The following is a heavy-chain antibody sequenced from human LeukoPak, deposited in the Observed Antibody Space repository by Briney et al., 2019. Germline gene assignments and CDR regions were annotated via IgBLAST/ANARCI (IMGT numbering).Heavy chain of an antibody. CDR2: ISSSSSYI. J-gene: IGHJ4*02. D-gene: IGHD3-9*01. CDR3: ARDNAILRYFDW. CDR1: GFTFSSYS. Sequence: GGSLILSCAASGFTFSSYSMNWVRQAPGKGLEWVSSISSSSSYIYYADSVKGRFTISRDNAKNSLYLQMNSLRAEDTAVHYCARDNAILRYFDWWGQGTLVTVSS. V-gene: IGHV3-21*01.